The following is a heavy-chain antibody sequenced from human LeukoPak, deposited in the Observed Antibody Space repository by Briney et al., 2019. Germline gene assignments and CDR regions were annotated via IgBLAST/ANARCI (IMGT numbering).Heavy chain of an antibody. CDR1: GFTFTEFA. Sequence: GGSLRLSCAASGFTFTEFAMTWVRQAPGKGLEWVAAISDSGGRTDYADSVKGRFTISRDNSRNTVYLQMNSLRAEDTAVYYCTKGSWCDNWGQGALVIVSS. J-gene: IGHJ4*02. CDR3: TKGSWCDN. D-gene: IGHD2-8*02. CDR2: ISDSGGRT. V-gene: IGHV3-23*01.